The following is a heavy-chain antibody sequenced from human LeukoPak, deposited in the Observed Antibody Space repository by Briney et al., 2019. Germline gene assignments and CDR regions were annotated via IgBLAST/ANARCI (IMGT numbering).Heavy chain of an antibody. CDR3: ARDMMVRGVITDNWFDP. J-gene: IGHJ5*02. CDR2: ISGSGGST. V-gene: IGHV3-23*01. D-gene: IGHD3-10*01. CDR1: GFTFSSYG. Sequence: GGSLRLSCAASGFTFSSYGMSWVRQAPGKGLEWVSAISGSGGSTYYADSVKGRFTISRDNSKNTLYLQMNSLTAADTAVYYCARDMMVRGVITDNWFDPWGQGTLVTVSS.